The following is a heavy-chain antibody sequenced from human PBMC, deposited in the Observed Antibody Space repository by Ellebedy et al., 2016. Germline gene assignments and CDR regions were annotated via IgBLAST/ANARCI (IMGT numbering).Heavy chain of an antibody. CDR3: ASNIAYCGGDCYSGSAFDI. CDR1: GFTFSDYS. CDR2: ISSRSSYI. V-gene: IGHV3-21*01. J-gene: IGHJ3*02. D-gene: IGHD2-21*02. Sequence: GGSLRLSCAASGFTFSDYSMNWVRQAPGKGLEWVSSISSRSSYIHYSDSLKGRFTISRDNAKNSLYLHMNSLRAEDTAVYYCASNIAYCGGDCYSGSAFDIWGQGTMVTVSS.